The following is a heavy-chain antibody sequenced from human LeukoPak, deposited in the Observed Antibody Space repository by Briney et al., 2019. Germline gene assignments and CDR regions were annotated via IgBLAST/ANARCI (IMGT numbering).Heavy chain of an antibody. CDR3: ARGALDV. J-gene: IGHJ6*02. V-gene: IGHV1-46*03. Sequence: ASVKVPCKVSGYTLTELSMHWVRQAPGQGLEWMGIINPSGGSTSYAQKFQGRVTMTRDTSTSTVYMELSSLRSEDTAVYYCARGALDVWGQGTTVTVSS. D-gene: IGHD3-16*01. CDR2: INPSGGST. CDR1: GYTLTELS.